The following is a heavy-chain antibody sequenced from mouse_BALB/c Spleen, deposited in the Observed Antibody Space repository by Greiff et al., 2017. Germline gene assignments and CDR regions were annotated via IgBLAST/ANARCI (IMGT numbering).Heavy chain of an antibody. CDR3: ARGGYDGPFAY. J-gene: IGHJ3*01. D-gene: IGHD2-14*01. Sequence: QVHVKQSGPQLVRPGASVKISCKASGYSFTSYWMHWVKQRPGQGLEWIGMIDPSDSETRLNQKFKDKATLTVDKSSSTAYMQLSSPTSEDSAVYYCARGGYDGPFAYWGQGTLVTVSA. CDR1: GYSFTSYW. CDR2: IDPSDSET. V-gene: IGHV1S127*01.